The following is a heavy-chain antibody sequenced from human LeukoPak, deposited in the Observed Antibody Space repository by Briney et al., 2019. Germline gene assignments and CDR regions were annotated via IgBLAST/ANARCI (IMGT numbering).Heavy chain of an antibody. D-gene: IGHD2-2*01. CDR1: GVSINDYF. J-gene: IGHJ6*03. CDR3: ARGCSSTSLDYYYYMDV. Sequence: SETLSLTCNVCGVSINDYFWSWIRQPPGKGLEGIGYIYHSGSTSYNPSLKSRLTMSLDTSKNQFALRLRSVTAADTPVYYCARGCSSTSLDYYYYMDVWGKGTXVTVXS. CDR2: IYHSGST. V-gene: IGHV4-59*01.